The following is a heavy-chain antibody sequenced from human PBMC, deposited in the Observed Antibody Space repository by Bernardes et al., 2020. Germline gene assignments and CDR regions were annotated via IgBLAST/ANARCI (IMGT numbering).Heavy chain of an antibody. D-gene: IGHD6-13*01. CDR1: GYTFTGYY. J-gene: IGHJ5*02. V-gene: IGHV1-2*02. Sequence: ASVKVSCKASGYTFTGYYMHWVRQAPGQGLEWMGWINPNSGGTNYAQKFQGRVTMTRDTSISTAYMELSRLRSDDTAVYYCARADSSSHFNWFDPWGQGTLVTVSS. CDR2: INPNSGGT. CDR3: ARADSSSHFNWFDP.